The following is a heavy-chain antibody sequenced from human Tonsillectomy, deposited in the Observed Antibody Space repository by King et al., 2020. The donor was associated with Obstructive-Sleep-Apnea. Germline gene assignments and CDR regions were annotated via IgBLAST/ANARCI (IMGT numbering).Heavy chain of an antibody. V-gene: IGHV1-69*12. CDR1: GCTFISYA. J-gene: IGHJ4*02. Sequence: QLVHSGAEVKKPGPSLKVSCKASGCTFISYAINWVRPAPGQGLQWMGGIVPFGGILNYAQQFQGRVTITADESTSTAYMELSSLRSEDTVVYYCARTKSEFPTYDFDCWGQGTLVTVSS. D-gene: IGHD2/OR15-2a*01. CDR3: ARTKSEFPTYDFDC. CDR2: IVPFGGIL.